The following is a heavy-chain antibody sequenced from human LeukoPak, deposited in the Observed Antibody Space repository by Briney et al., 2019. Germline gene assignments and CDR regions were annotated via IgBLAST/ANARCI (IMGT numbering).Heavy chain of an antibody. CDR2: IYYSGST. CDR3: ARDRQWEEMATMYNWFDP. Sequence: SETLSLTCTVSGGSIYRSSYYWGWIRQPPGKGLEWIGSIYYSGSTYYNPSLKSRVTISVDTSKNQFSLKLSSVTAADTAVYYCARDRQWEEMATMYNWFDPWGQGTLVTVSS. J-gene: IGHJ5*02. CDR1: GGSIYRSSYY. V-gene: IGHV4-39*07. D-gene: IGHD5-24*01.